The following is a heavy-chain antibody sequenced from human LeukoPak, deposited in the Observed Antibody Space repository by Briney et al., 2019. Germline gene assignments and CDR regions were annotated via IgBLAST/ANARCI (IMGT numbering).Heavy chain of an antibody. Sequence: GGSLRPSCAASGFTFSTYPMSWVRQAPGKGLEWVSAISGSGGDTYYADSVKGRFTISRGNSKNTLYLQMNSLRAEDTALYYCATSSGWYPKYFDYWGQGTLVTVSS. CDR3: ATSSGWYPKYFDY. D-gene: IGHD6-19*01. CDR2: ISGSGGDT. CDR1: GFTFSTYP. V-gene: IGHV3-23*01. J-gene: IGHJ4*02.